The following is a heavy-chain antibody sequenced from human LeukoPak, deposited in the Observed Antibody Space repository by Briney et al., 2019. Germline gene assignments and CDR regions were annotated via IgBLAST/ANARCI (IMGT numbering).Heavy chain of an antibody. Sequence: GGSLRLSCTTSGFTFSDYAMSWVRQAPGKGLEWVSSISSSSSYIYYADSVKGRFTISRDNAKNSLYLQMNSLRAEDTAVYYCAREDSSGYYLPAIGYWGQGTLVTVSS. D-gene: IGHD3-22*01. V-gene: IGHV3-21*01. CDR3: AREDSSGYYLPAIGY. CDR2: ISSSSSYI. J-gene: IGHJ4*02. CDR1: GFTFSDYA.